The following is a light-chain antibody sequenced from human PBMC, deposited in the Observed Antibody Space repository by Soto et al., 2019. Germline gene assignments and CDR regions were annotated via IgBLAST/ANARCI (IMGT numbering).Light chain of an antibody. CDR3: CSYTATSTVV. CDR2: EVF. CDR1: SSDVGGYNY. V-gene: IGLV2-14*03. Sequence: QSVLTQPASVSGSPGQSITISCTGTSSDVGGYNYVSWYQQHPGKVPKLMIYEVFRRPSGISDRFSGSKSGNTASLTISGLHAEDDADYYCCSYTATSTVVFGGGTKLTVL. J-gene: IGLJ2*01.